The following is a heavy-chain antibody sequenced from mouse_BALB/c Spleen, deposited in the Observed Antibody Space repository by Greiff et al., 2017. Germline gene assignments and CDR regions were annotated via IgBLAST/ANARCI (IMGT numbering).Heavy chain of an antibody. D-gene: IGHD1-1*01. V-gene: IGHV1-18*01. CDR2: INPNNGGT. CDR3: ARTRGYYYGSSYVWYFDV. J-gene: IGHJ1*01. Sequence: VQLQQSGPELVKPGASVKIPCKASGSTFTDYNMDWVKQSPGKSLEWIGDINPNNGGTIYNQKFKGKATLTVDKSSSTAYMELRSLTSEDTAVYYCARTRGYYYGSSYVWYFDVWGAGTTVTVSS. CDR1: GSTFTDYN.